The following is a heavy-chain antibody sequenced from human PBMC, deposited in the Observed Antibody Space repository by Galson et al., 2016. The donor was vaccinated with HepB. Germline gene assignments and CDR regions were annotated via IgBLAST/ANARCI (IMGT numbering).Heavy chain of an antibody. D-gene: IGHD2-15*01. CDR1: GGTFSTYY. CDR2: VYYTGST. J-gene: IGHJ6*04. V-gene: IGHV4-59*01. CDR3: AREVVLVVSATPVFTYHYYGMDV. Sequence: SETLSLTCSVSGGTFSTYYWSWVRQAPGKALEWIGYVYYTGSTNYNPSLKSRVTISIDASKDQFSLSLTSVTAADTAIYYCAREVVLVVSATPVFTYHYYGMDVWGKGTTVTVSS.